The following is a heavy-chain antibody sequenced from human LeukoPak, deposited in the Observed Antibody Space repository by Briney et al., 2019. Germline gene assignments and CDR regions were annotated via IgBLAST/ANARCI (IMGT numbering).Heavy chain of an antibody. Sequence: SQTLSLTCTVSGGSISSGGYYWSWIRQHPGKGLEWIGYIYYSGSTYYNPSLKSRVTISVDTSKNQFSLKLSSVTAADTAVYYCASQSFSSTSSLDDWGQGTLVTVSS. CDR3: ASQSFSSTSSLDD. CDR1: GGSISSGGYY. V-gene: IGHV4-30-4*08. J-gene: IGHJ4*02. D-gene: IGHD2-2*01. CDR2: IYYSGST.